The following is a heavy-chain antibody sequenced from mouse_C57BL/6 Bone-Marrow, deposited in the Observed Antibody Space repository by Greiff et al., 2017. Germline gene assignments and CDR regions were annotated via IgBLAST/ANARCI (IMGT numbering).Heavy chain of an antibody. J-gene: IGHJ2*01. D-gene: IGHD1-1*01. Sequence: EVQLQQPGPELVKPGASVKISCKASGYTFTDYYMNWVKQSHGQSLEWIGDINPYNGGTSYNQKFKGKATLTVDTSSSTAYMELRSLTSEDSAVYYWARRDYYYGSSFYFDYWGQGTTLTVSA. CDR1: GYTFTDYY. CDR2: INPYNGGT. V-gene: IGHV1-26*01. CDR3: ARRDYYYGSSFYFDY.